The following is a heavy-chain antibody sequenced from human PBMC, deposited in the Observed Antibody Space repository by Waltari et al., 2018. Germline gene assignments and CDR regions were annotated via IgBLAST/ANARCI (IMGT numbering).Heavy chain of an antibody. Sequence: EVQLVESGGGLVKPGGSLRLSCAASGFTFSSYSTNWVRQAPGKGLEWVSSISSSSSYIYYADSVKGRFTISRDNAKNSLYLQMNSLRAEDTAVYYCARGPGIAVAGTSYWGQGTLVTVSS. CDR1: GFTFSSYS. D-gene: IGHD6-19*01. CDR2: ISSSSSYI. V-gene: IGHV3-21*01. J-gene: IGHJ4*02. CDR3: ARGPGIAVAGTSY.